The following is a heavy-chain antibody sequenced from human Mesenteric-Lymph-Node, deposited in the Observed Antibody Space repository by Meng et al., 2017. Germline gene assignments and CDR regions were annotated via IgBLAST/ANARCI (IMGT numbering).Heavy chain of an antibody. D-gene: IGHD6-13*01. V-gene: IGHV4-34*01. CDR2: INYVGIP. J-gene: IGHJ4*02. CDR1: SGAFKNYH. CDR3: FRSKYSFDI. Sequence: QVQVQQWGAGLLKPSETLSLTGDVCSGAFKNYHLTRNRKRQGKELEWIEEINYVGIPHYTPSLNGRVNISGDTSKIQSSLTLTSVTAADTAVYYCFRSKYSFDIWGRGTLVTVSS.